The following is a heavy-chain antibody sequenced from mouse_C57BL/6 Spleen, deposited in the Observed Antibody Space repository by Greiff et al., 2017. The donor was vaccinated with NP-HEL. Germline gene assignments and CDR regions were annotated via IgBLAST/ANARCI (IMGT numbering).Heavy chain of an antibody. CDR1: GYTFTSYW. CDR3: ARKTGTGKNAMDY. Sequence: QVQLQQPGAELVKPGASVKLSCKASGYTFTSYWMQWVKQRPGQGLEWIGEIDPSDSYTNYNQKFKGKATLTVDTSSSTAYMQLSRLTSEDSAVYYCARKTGTGKNAMDYWGQGTSVTVSS. J-gene: IGHJ4*01. V-gene: IGHV1-50*01. CDR2: IDPSDSYT. D-gene: IGHD4-1*01.